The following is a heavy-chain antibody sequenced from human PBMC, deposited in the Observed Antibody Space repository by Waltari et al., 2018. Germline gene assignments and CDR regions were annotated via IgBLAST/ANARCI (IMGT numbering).Heavy chain of an antibody. CDR1: GFPFSSYW. J-gene: IGHJ4*02. Sequence: EVQLVESGGGLVQPGGSLRLSCAASGFPFSSYWMHWVRQAPGKGLVWVARMNSDGSSTSYADSGKCRFTISRDNAKNTLYLQMNSLRAEDTAVYYCARISWGSRVLAAPFDYWGQGTLVTVSS. V-gene: IGHV3-74*01. CDR2: MNSDGSST. CDR3: ARISWGSRVLAAPFDY. D-gene: IGHD2-2*01.